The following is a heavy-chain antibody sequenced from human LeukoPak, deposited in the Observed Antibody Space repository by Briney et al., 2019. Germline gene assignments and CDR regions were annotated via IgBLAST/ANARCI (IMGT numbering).Heavy chain of an antibody. Sequence: GGSLRLSCAASAASGFTFSSYAFHWVRQAPGKGLEWVAVISYDGNNKYYADSVGGRFTISRDNSKSTLFLQMNSLRVEDTAVYYCATEGSVNYYYDISGYYSHWGQGTLVTVSS. CDR3: ATEGSVNYYYDISGYYSH. CDR1: GFTFSSYA. V-gene: IGHV3-30-3*01. J-gene: IGHJ4*02. D-gene: IGHD3-22*01. CDR2: ISYDGNNK.